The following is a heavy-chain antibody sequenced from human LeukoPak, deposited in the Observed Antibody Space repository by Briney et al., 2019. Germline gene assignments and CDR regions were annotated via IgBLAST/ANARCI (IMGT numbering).Heavy chain of an antibody. Sequence: ASVKVSCKASGYTFTGYYMHWVRQAPGQGLEWMGRINPNSGGTNYAQKFQGRVTVTRDTSISTAYMELSRLRSDDTAVYYCARVNSSGYYFDYWGQGTLVTVSS. J-gene: IGHJ4*02. V-gene: IGHV1-2*06. CDR3: ARVNSSGYYFDY. CDR2: INPNSGGT. CDR1: GYTFTGYY. D-gene: IGHD3-22*01.